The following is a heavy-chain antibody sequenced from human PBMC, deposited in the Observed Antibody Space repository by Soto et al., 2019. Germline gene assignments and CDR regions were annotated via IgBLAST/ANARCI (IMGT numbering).Heavy chain of an antibody. CDR1: GFTFSTSC. CDR2: IDRDGSRT. Sequence: EVQLVESGGGLAPPGGSLRLSCAASGFTFSTSCMHWVRQPPGKGLVWLSRIDRDGSRTTYADSVKGRFTISRDNAKNTMYLQLDSLRGEDTGVYSRAKSDGTNCHFDYWGQGTLVTVSS. J-gene: IGHJ4*02. V-gene: IGHV3-74*03. CDR3: AKSDGTNCHFDY. D-gene: IGHD1-1*01.